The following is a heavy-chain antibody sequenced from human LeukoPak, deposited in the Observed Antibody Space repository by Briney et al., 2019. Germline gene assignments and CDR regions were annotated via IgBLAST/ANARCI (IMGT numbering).Heavy chain of an antibody. Sequence: ASVKVSCKASGYTFTSYAMHWVRQAPGQRLEWMGWINAGNGNTKYSQKFQGRVTITRDTSASTAYMELSSLRSEDTAVHYCARDVGSGSYFKYYFDYWGQGTLVTVSS. CDR3: ARDVGSGSYFKYYFDY. V-gene: IGHV1-3*01. CDR1: GYTFTSYA. CDR2: INAGNGNT. J-gene: IGHJ4*02. D-gene: IGHD3-10*01.